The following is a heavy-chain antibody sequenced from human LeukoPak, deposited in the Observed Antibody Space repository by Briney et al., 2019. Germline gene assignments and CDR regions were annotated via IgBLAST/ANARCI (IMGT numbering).Heavy chain of an antibody. J-gene: IGHJ5*02. D-gene: IGHD2-2*01. CDR2: SIPIFGTA. V-gene: IGHV1-69*06. Sequence: GSSVKVYCKASGGTFSSYDISWVRQAPGQGLEWMGGSIPIFGTANYAQKFQGRVTITADKSTSTAYMELSSLRSEDTAVYYCARHWGYCSSTSCYDSNWFDPWGQGTLVTVSS. CDR3: ARHWGYCSSTSCYDSNWFDP. CDR1: GGTFSSYD.